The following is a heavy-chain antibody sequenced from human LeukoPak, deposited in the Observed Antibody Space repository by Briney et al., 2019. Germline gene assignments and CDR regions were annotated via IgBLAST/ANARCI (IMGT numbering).Heavy chain of an antibody. CDR2: ISGSGGST. Sequence: PGGSLRLSCAASGFTFSSYAMSWVRQAPGKGLEWVSAISGSGGSTYYADSVKGRFTISRDNAKNSLYLQMNSLRAEDTAVYYCASHYGSGSYDYWGQGTLVTVSS. D-gene: IGHD3-10*01. CDR1: GFTFSSYA. J-gene: IGHJ4*02. CDR3: ASHYGSGSYDY. V-gene: IGHV3-23*01.